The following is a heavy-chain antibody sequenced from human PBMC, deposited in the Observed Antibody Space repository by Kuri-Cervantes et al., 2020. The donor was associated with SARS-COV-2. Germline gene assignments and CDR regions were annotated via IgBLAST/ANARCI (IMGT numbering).Heavy chain of an antibody. V-gene: IGHV3-7*03. CDR2: IKQDESQK. CDR3: ATDWGSSVDGMGV. J-gene: IGHJ6*01. D-gene: IGHD6-6*01. Sequence: GESLKISCAASGFTFSDYDMSWVRQAPGKGLEWVANIKQDESQKYCVDSVKGRFTISRDNAKNSLYLQMNSLRTEDTAMYYCATDWGSSVDGMGVWGQGTTVTVSS. CDR1: GFTFSDYD.